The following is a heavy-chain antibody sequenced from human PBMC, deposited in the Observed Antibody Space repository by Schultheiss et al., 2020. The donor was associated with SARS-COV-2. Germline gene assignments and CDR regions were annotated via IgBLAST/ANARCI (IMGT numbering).Heavy chain of an antibody. V-gene: IGHV1-69*05. Sequence: SVKVSCKASGGTFSSYAISWVRQAPGQGLEWMGGIIPIFGTANYAQKLQGRVTMTTDKSTSTANMELRSLRSDDTAMYYCARDPDYDSGGSNFFDYWGQGTLVTVAS. D-gene: IGHD3-22*01. J-gene: IGHJ4*02. CDR1: GGTFSSYA. CDR2: IIPIFGTA. CDR3: ARDPDYDSGGSNFFDY.